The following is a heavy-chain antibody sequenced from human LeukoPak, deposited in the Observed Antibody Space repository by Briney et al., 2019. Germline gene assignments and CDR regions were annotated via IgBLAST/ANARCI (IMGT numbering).Heavy chain of an antibody. J-gene: IGHJ4*02. Sequence: GGSLRLSCAASGFTFSSYEMNWVRQAPGKGLEWVSYISSSGSTIYYADSVKGRFTISRDNAKNSLYLQMNSLRAEDTAVYYCARHRSGWYSVGVYYFDYWGQGTLVTVSS. D-gene: IGHD6-19*01. V-gene: IGHV3-48*03. CDR1: GFTFSSYE. CDR2: ISSSGSTI. CDR3: ARHRSGWYSVGVYYFDY.